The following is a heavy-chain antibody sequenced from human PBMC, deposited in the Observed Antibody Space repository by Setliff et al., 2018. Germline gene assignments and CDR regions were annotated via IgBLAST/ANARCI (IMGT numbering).Heavy chain of an antibody. V-gene: IGHV1-69*05. CDR1: GGTFSSYG. CDR2: TIPNFGTT. Sequence: GASVKVSCKASGGTFSSYGISWVRQAPGQGLEWLGGTIPNFGTTNYAQEFQGRVTIITDESTSTAYMELSSLKSEDTAMYYCAREGVDTRSSTDYRYYMDVWGKGTTVTVSS. CDR3: AREGVDTRSSTDYRYYMDV. J-gene: IGHJ6*03. D-gene: IGHD2-15*01.